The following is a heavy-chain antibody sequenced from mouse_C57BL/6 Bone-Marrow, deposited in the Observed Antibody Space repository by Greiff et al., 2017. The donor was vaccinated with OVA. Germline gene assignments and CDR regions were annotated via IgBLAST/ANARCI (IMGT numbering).Heavy chain of an antibody. J-gene: IGHJ2*01. D-gene: IGHD2-4*01. CDR2: IDPSDSYT. CDR1: GYTFTSYW. Sequence: VKLQQPGAELVMPGASVKLSCKASGYTFTSYWMHWVKQRPGQGLEWIGEIDPSDSYTNYNQKFKGKSTLTVDKSSSTAYMQLSSLTSEDSAVYYCARGGYDYDLYYFDYWGQGTTLTVSS. CDR3: ARGGYDYDLYYFDY. V-gene: IGHV1-69*01.